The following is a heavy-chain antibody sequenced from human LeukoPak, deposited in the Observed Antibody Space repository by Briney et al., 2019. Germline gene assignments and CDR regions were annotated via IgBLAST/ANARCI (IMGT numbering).Heavy chain of an antibody. CDR2: IYHRGST. CDR3: ARHVGFITMVRGVINNNWFDP. D-gene: IGHD3-10*01. V-gene: IGHV4-38-2*02. Sequence: SETLSLTCSVSGYSITSGYYWGWIRQPPGKGLEWIGSIYHRGSTCYNPSLKSRVTISVDTSKKQFSLKLSSVTAADTAVYYCARHVGFITMVRGVINNNWFDPWGQGTLVTVSS. J-gene: IGHJ5*02. CDR1: GYSITSGYY.